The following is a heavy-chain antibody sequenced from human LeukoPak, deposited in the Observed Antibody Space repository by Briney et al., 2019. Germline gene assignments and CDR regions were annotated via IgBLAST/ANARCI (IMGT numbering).Heavy chain of an antibody. CDR2: IKSNTDGGTT. CDR3: TTGYSYGNFDY. D-gene: IGHD5-18*01. J-gene: IGHJ4*02. CDR1: GFTFSNAW. V-gene: IGHV3-15*01. Sequence: GGSLRLSCAASGFTFSNAWMSWVRQAPGKGLEWVGRIKSNTDGGTTDYAAPVKGRFTISRDDSKNTLYLQMNSLKTEDTAVYYCTTGYSYGNFDYWGQGTLVTVSS.